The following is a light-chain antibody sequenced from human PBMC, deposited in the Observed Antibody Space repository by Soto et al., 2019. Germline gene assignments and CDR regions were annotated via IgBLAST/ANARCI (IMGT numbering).Light chain of an antibody. V-gene: IGKV3-20*01. CDR1: QSVRSNY. CDR3: QHYGSSAYT. Sequence: EFVLTQSPGTLSLSPGERATLSCRASQSVRSNYLAWYQQKPGQSPRLLIYGASNRATGIPDRFSGSGSGTDFTLTISRLEPEDFAVFYCQHYGSSAYTFGQWTTREIK. CDR2: GAS. J-gene: IGKJ2*01.